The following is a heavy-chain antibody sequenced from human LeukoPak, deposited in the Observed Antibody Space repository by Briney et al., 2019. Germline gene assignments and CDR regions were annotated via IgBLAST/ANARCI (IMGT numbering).Heavy chain of an antibody. CDR1: GDSISGGTFY. CDR3: AGRVGATIWTGLHF. Sequence: SGTLSLTCTVSGDSISGGTFYWGWVRQPPGQGLEWIGSIHFNGNTYYNPSLKSPVTISVDMPKNQFSLNLSSVTVADTAVYYCAGRVGATIWTGLHFWGQGILVTVSS. J-gene: IGHJ4*02. D-gene: IGHD1-26*01. CDR2: IHFNGNT. V-gene: IGHV4-39*01.